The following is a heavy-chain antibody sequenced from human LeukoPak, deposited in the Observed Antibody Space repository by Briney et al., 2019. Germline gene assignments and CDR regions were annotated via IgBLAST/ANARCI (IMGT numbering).Heavy chain of an antibody. Sequence: GGSLRLSCEASGFNFRNYGMHWVRQAPGKGLEWVVVLSADGSHKQFADSVKDRFDISRDNSKQTLYLQMNGLKSEDTAVYYCAKGGVSDRGSWYGDYFDYRGQGTLVTVSS. D-gene: IGHD6-13*01. CDR2: LSADGSHK. CDR3: AKGGVSDRGSWYGDYFDY. CDR1: GFNFRNYG. J-gene: IGHJ4*02. V-gene: IGHV3-30*18.